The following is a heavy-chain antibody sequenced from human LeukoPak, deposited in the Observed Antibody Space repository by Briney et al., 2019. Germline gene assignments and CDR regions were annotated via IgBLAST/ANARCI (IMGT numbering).Heavy chain of an antibody. CDR2: INPSGGST. CDR3: ARGDGYPTPSRNWFDP. Sequence: ASVKVSCKASGYTFSSYYMHWVRQAPGQGLELMGIINPSGGSTIYAQKFQGRVTLTRDTSTNTVYMELSSLRSDDTAVYYCARGDGYPTPSRNWFDPWGQGTLVTVSS. D-gene: IGHD5-24*01. V-gene: IGHV1-46*01. CDR1: GYTFSSYY. J-gene: IGHJ5*02.